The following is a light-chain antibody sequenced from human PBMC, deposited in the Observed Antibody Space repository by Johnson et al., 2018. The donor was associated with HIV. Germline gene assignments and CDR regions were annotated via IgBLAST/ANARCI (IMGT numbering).Light chain of an antibody. CDR1: SSNIGNNY. Sequence: QSVLSQPPSVSAAPGQKVTISCSGSSSNIGNNYVSWYQQLPGTAPKLLIYENNKRPSGIPDRFSGSKSGTSATLGITGLQTGDEADYYGGTWDSLSAGYVFGTGTKVTVL. CDR2: ENN. CDR3: GTWDSLSAGYV. V-gene: IGLV1-51*02. J-gene: IGLJ1*01.